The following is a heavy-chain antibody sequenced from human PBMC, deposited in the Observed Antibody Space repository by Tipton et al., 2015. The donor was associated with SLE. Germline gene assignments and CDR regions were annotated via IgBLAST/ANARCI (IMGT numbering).Heavy chain of an antibody. CDR2: IYSGGST. J-gene: IGHJ6*03. CDR1: GFTVSSNY. D-gene: IGHD3-3*01. CDR3: ARVWSDLWNGYHYYYYYMVV. Sequence: SLRLSCAASGFTVSSNYMSWVRQAPGKGLEWVAVIYSGGSTYYADSVKGRFTNSRDNSKNTLYLQMNSLRAEDTAVYYCARVWSDLWNGYHYYYYYMVVGGKASAVTVSS. V-gene: IGHV3-66*01.